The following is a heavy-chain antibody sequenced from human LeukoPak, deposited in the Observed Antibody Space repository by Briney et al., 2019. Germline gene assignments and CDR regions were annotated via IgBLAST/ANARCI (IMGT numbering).Heavy chain of an antibody. J-gene: IGHJ3*02. V-gene: IGHV3-20*04. CDR1: GFTFDDYG. CDR2: INWNGGRT. Sequence: GGSLRLSCAASGFTFDDYGMSWVRPAPGKGLEWVSGINWNGGRTGYADSVKGRFTIPRDNAKNSLYLQMNSLRAEDTALYYCARYAGYCSGGSCRGDAFDIWGQGTMVTVSS. D-gene: IGHD2-15*01. CDR3: ARYAGYCSGGSCRGDAFDI.